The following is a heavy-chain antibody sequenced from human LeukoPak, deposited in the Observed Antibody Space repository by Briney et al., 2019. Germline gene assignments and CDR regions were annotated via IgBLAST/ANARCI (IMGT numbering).Heavy chain of an antibody. Sequence: PSETLSLTCTVSGGSISSYYWSWIRQPPGKGLEWIGYIYYSGSTNYNPSLKSRVTISVDTSKNQFSLKLSSVTAADTAVYYCERLAVFGDAFDIWGQGTMVTVSS. CDR1: GGSISSYY. CDR3: ERLAVFGDAFDI. J-gene: IGHJ3*02. D-gene: IGHD2-21*01. CDR2: IYYSGST. V-gene: IGHV4-59*01.